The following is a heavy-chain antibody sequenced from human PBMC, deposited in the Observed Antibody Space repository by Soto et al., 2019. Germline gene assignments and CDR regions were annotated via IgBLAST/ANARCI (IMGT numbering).Heavy chain of an antibody. J-gene: IGHJ4*02. V-gene: IGHV4-59*08. CDR2: IYYSGST. Sequence: PSETLSLTCTVSGGSISSYGWSCIRQPQGKGLEWIGYIYYSGSTNYNPSLKSRVTISVDTSKNQFSLKLSSVTAADTAVYYCASLSSNYDFWSAVYYFDYWGQGTLVTVPS. D-gene: IGHD3-3*01. CDR1: GGSISSYG. CDR3: ASLSSNYDFWSAVYYFDY.